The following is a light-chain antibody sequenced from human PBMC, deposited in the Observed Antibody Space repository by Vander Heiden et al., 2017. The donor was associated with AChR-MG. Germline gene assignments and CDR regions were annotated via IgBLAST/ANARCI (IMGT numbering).Light chain of an antibody. CDR1: QSINSY. CDR2: AAS. Sequence: DIQMTQSPSSLSASVAASVTITCRASQSINSYLNWYQQKPGKAPNLLNYAASSLQSGVPSRFSGSGSETDFTLTIHTLQPEDFATYYCQQSDSTSYTFGQGTKLEIK. J-gene: IGKJ2*01. CDR3: QQSDSTSYT. V-gene: IGKV1-39*01.